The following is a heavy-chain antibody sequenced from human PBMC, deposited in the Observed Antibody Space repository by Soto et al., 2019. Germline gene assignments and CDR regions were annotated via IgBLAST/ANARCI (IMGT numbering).Heavy chain of an antibody. D-gene: IGHD2-2*01. CDR3: ARGLYCSRTTCHRGVGMDV. Sequence: LRLSCTGSGFAFGFPFGEYAVTWVRQAPGKGLEWVGFIRSRAYRGTTEYAASVQGRFSISRNDSKSIAHLEMNSLKIEDTAVYYCARGLYCSRTTCHRGVGMDVWGQGTTVTVS. CDR2: IRSRAYRGTT. J-gene: IGHJ6*02. V-gene: IGHV3-49*04. CDR1: GFAFGFPFGEYA.